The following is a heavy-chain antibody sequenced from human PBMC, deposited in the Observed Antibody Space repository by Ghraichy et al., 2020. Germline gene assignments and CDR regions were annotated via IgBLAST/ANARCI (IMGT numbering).Heavy chain of an antibody. J-gene: IGHJ6*02. V-gene: IGHV4-59*08. CDR1: GGFISNYY. D-gene: IGHD3-22*01. CDR3: ARSGLDGNYFDYYYYAMDV. Sequence: ETLSLTCTVSGGFISNYYWTWVRQSPGKGLEWIGYIRYSGVTDSASTNYNPSLNSRVIMLVDMSKNQFSLKLSSVTAADTAVYYCARSGLDGNYFDYYYYAMDVWGQGTTVSVSS. CDR2: IRYSGVTDSAST.